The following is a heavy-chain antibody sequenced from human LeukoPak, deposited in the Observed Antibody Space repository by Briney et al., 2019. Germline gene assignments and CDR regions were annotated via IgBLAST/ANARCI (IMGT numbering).Heavy chain of an antibody. CDR1: GGSISNYY. D-gene: IGHD3-3*01. CDR3: ARGGYDFWTEGGQKNYYYMDV. V-gene: IGHV4-4*07. J-gene: IGHJ6*03. Sequence: SETLSLTCTVSGGSISNYYWTWIRQPAGKGLEWIGRIYASWSTSYNPSLKSRVTMSVDTSKNQFSLKLSSVTAADTAVYYCARGGYDFWTEGGQKNYYYMDVWGKGTMVTVSS. CDR2: IYASWST.